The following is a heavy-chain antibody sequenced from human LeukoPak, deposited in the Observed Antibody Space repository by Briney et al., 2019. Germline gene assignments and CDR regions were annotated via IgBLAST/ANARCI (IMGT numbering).Heavy chain of an antibody. CDR3: AWGSRSLYFDY. D-gene: IGHD1-14*01. CDR1: GYTFTSYD. J-gene: IGHJ4*02. CDR2: MNPNSGNT. V-gene: IGHV1-8*01. Sequence: GASVTVSCKASGYTFTSYDINWVRQATGQGLERMGWMNPNSGNTGYAQKFQGRVTLTRNTSITTAYMELSSLRSEDTAVYFCAWGSRSLYFDYWGQGTLVTVSS.